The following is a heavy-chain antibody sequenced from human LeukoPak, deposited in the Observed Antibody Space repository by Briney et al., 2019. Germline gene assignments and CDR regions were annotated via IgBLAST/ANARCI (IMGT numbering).Heavy chain of an antibody. CDR3: AKTTVTSEDYYYYYMEV. J-gene: IGHJ6*03. CDR1: GYTFTSYG. CDR2: ISAYNGNT. Sequence: GASVKVSCKTSGYTFTSYGISWVRQAPGQGLEWMGWISAYNGNTYYAQNLQGRVTMTTDTSTSTAYMELRSLRSDDTAVYYCAKTTVTSEDYYYYYMEVWGKGTTVTVSS. V-gene: IGHV1-18*01. D-gene: IGHD4-17*01.